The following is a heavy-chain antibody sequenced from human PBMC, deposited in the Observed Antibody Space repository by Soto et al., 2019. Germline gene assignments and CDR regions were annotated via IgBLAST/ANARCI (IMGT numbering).Heavy chain of an antibody. J-gene: IGHJ6*02. Sequence: PGGSLRLSCAASGFAFSPYWRHWVRQVRGKGLVWVSRINSDGSNTDYADPVKGRFTISRDNARHTLYLQMNSLTAEDTAVYYCARYNPGSYYHGDYYHYGMDVWGQGTTVTVYS. D-gene: IGHD3-10*01. CDR1: GFAFSPYW. V-gene: IGHV3-74*01. CDR2: INSDGSNT. CDR3: ARYNPGSYYHGDYYHYGMDV.